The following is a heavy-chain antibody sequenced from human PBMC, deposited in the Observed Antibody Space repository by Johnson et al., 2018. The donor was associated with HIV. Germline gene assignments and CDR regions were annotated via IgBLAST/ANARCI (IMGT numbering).Heavy chain of an antibody. Sequence: QVQLVESGGGVVQPGRSLRLSCAASGFTFSSYAIHWVRQAPGKGLEWVAVISYDGSNKYYADSVKGRFTISRDNSKNTLYLQMNSRGGEDTAVYYCARSSTVVTPHDIWAQGTMVTVSS. CDR2: ISYDGSNK. J-gene: IGHJ3*02. CDR3: ARSSTVVTPHDI. CDR1: GFTFSSYA. V-gene: IGHV3-30-3*01. D-gene: IGHD4-23*01.